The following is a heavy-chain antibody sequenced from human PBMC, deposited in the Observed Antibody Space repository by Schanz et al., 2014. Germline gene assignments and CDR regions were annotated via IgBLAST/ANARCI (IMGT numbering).Heavy chain of an antibody. CDR2: ISGSGGST. V-gene: IGHV3-23*01. D-gene: IGHD3-9*01. CDR1: GFTFTNYA. J-gene: IGHJ4*02. Sequence: EVQLLESGGGLVQPGGSLRLSCAASGFTFTNYAMTWVRQAPGKGLEWVSGISGSGGSTYDADSVKGRFTISRDNSKSTLYLQMNSLRADDTAVYYCAKDHAGSDILTALGNWGQGALVTVSS. CDR3: AKDHAGSDILTALGN.